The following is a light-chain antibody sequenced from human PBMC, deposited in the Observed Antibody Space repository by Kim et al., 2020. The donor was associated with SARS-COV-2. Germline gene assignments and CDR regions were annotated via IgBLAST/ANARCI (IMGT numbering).Light chain of an antibody. CDR3: QSYNRDNVL. J-gene: IGLJ3*02. CDR2: EDD. Sequence: GRTATSSCTGRRGCMDDKYVQWYQQRPGGVPDTVIYEDDQRPSGVSDRFSGSIDNSSNAASLTISGLRTEDEADYYCQSYNRDNVLFGGGTQLTVL. V-gene: IGLV6-57*02. CDR1: RGCMDDKY.